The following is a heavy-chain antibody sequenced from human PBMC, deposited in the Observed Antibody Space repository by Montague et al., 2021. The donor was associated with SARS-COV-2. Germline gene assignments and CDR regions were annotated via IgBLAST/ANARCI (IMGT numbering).Heavy chain of an antibody. J-gene: IGHJ4*02. CDR2: IWYDGSNS. Sequence: SLRLSCAASGFSFSDYAMHWVRQAPGLALEWVAVIWYDGSNSYYADSVKGRFTISRDNSKNAVYLQMNSLTADDTAIYYCAREKKEVQMDYWGLGTLVTASS. CDR1: GFSFSDYA. CDR3: AREKKEVQMDY. D-gene: IGHD5-24*01. V-gene: IGHV3-33*01.